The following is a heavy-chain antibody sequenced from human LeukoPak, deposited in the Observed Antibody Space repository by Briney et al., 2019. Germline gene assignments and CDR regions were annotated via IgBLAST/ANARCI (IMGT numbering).Heavy chain of an antibody. Sequence: GGSLRLSCAASGFTFSSYGMHWVRQAPGKGLEWVAFIRYDGSNKYYADSVKGRFTISRDNSKNTLYLQMNSLRAEDTAVYYCAKIRTVVPAAAFDYWGQGTLVTVSS. V-gene: IGHV3-30*02. D-gene: IGHD2-2*01. CDR2: IRYDGSNK. J-gene: IGHJ4*02. CDR1: GFTFSSYG. CDR3: AKIRTVVPAAAFDY.